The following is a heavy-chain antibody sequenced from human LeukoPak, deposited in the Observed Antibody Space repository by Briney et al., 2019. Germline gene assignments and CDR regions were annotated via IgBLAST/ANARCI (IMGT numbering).Heavy chain of an antibody. D-gene: IGHD3-10*01. Sequence: GGSLRVSCAASGFTVSSNYMSWVRQAPGKGLEWVSIIYSGGSTYYADSVKGRFTISRDNSKNTLYLQMNSLRAEDTAVYYCARGLYYYGSGAPNAAAYHYMDVWGKGTTVTVSS. CDR3: ARGLYYYGSGAPNAAAYHYMDV. CDR1: GFTVSSNY. CDR2: IYSGGST. J-gene: IGHJ6*03. V-gene: IGHV3-53*01.